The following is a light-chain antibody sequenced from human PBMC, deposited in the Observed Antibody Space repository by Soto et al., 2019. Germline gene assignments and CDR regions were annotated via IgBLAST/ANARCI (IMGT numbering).Light chain of an antibody. CDR1: RMDVGGYDY. V-gene: IGLV2-11*01. J-gene: IGLJ2*01. CDR3: FSYAGREKIVV. Sequence: QSVLTQPRSVSASPGQTVTISCTGTRMDVGGYDYVSWYQQHPGKAPKIMIYDVTKRPSGVPDRFSGSKSGYTASLTISGLQADDEADYYCFSYAGREKIVVVGGGTKLT. CDR2: DVT.